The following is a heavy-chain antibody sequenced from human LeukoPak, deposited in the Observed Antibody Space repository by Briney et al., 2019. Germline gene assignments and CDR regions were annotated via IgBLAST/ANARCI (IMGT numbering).Heavy chain of an antibody. CDR3: AKGGGWACDY. CDR2: ISVTGGST. D-gene: IGHD1-26*01. Sequence: QPGGSLRLSCAASGLTFSNYAMSCVRQAPGKGLEWVSDISVTGGSTYYADSVKGRFTISRDNSKNTLFLQLNSLRAEDSAVYYCAKGGGWACDYWGQGTLVTVSS. J-gene: IGHJ4*02. V-gene: IGHV3-23*01. CDR1: GLTFSNYA.